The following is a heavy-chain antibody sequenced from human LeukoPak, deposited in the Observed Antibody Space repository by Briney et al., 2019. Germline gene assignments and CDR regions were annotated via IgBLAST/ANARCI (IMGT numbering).Heavy chain of an antibody. V-gene: IGHV1-46*01. CDR1: GYTFTNYY. J-gene: IGHJ4*02. CDR3: AREGEIGYDLSDY. D-gene: IGHD5-12*01. Sequence: ASVKVSCKASGYTFTNYYMSWVRQAPGQGLEWMGIINPSGGSTSYAQKFQGRVTVTRDTSTSTVYTELSSLRSEDTAMYYCAREGEIGYDLSDYWGQGTLVTVSS. CDR2: INPSGGST.